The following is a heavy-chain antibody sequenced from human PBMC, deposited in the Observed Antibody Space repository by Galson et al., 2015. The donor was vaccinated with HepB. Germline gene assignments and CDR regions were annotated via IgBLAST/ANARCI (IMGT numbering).Heavy chain of an antibody. V-gene: IGHV3-30*18. D-gene: IGHD6-19*01. J-gene: IGHJ4*02. CDR2: ISYDGSNK. CDR3: AKGGSGWPFDY. Sequence: SLRLSCAASGFTFSSYGMHWVRQAPGKGLEWVAVISYDGSNKYYADSVKGRFTISRDNSKNTLYLQMNSLRAEDTAVYYCAKGGSGWPFDYWGQGTLVTVSS. CDR1: GFTFSSYG.